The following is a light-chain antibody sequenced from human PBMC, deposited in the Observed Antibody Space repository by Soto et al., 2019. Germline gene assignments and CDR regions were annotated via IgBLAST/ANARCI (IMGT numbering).Light chain of an antibody. CDR1: QDIRNY. CDR2: DAS. J-gene: IGKJ5*01. CDR3: QQYDNLPIT. V-gene: IGKV1-33*01. Sequence: DIQMTQSPSSLSASVGDRVSITCQASQDIRNYLNWYQQKPGKAPKLLIYDASNLEIGVPSRFSGSGSGTDFTFTISSLQPEDIAIYYCQQYDNLPITFGQGTRLEIQ.